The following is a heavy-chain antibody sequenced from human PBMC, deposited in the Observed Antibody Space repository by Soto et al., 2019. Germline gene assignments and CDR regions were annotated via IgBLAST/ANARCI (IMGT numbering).Heavy chain of an antibody. J-gene: IGHJ6*02. CDR1: GGTFSSYA. Sequence: QVQLVQSGAEVKKPGSSVKFSCKASGGTFSSYAISCVRQAPGQGLAWMGGIIPIFGTANYAQKFQGRVTITADESTSTAYMELSSLRSEDTAVYYCARAPPGPRSYYYGMDVWGQGTTVTVSS. CDR2: IIPIFGTA. V-gene: IGHV1-69*01. CDR3: ARAPPGPRSYYYGMDV. D-gene: IGHD7-27*01.